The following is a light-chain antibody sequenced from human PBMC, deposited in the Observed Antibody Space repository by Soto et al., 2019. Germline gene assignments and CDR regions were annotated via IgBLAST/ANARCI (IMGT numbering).Light chain of an antibody. V-gene: IGLV2-14*01. CDR3: SSYKSSSSYV. Sequence: QSVLTQPASVSGSPGQSITISCTGTSSDVGGYNYVSWYQQHPGKAPKLMIYEVSNRPSGVSNRFSGSKSGNTASLTISGLQAEDGADYYCSSYKSSSSYVFGTGTKVTVL. J-gene: IGLJ1*01. CDR2: EVS. CDR1: SSDVGGYNY.